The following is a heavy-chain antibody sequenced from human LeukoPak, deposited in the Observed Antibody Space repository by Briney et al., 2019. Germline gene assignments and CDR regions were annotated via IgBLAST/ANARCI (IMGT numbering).Heavy chain of an antibody. V-gene: IGHV3-23*01. CDR3: AKYIGGSTVTRGFDY. Sequence: PGGSLRLSCAASGFTFSSSAMSWVRQAPGKGLEWVSAISGSGGNTYYADSVKGRFTISRDNSKNTLYLQMNSLRVEGTAIYYCAKYIGGSTVTRGFDYWGQGTLVTVSS. CDR2: ISGSGGNT. J-gene: IGHJ4*02. D-gene: IGHD4-17*01. CDR1: GFTFSSSA.